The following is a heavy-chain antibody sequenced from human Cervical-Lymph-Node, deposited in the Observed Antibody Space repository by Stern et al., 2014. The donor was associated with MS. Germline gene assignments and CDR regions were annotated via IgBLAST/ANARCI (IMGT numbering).Heavy chain of an antibody. CDR3: ARDNIAGRFYYHGVDV. Sequence: QVQLQESGPGLMKPSETLTLTCSVSGVSVSSSTNYWSWLRQSPGKGLEWIGYINYPGSTNYTPALKSRVTMSLDTSKTQFSLQLTSVTAADTAVYYCARDNIAGRFYYHGVDVWGPGTTVTVSS. D-gene: IGHD2/OR15-2a*01. CDR1: GVSVSSSTNY. V-gene: IGHV4-61*01. CDR2: INYPGST. J-gene: IGHJ6*02.